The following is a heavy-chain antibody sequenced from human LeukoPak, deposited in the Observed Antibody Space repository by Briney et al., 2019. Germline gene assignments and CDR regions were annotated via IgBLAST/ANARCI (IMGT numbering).Heavy chain of an antibody. Sequence: SETLSLTCTVSGGSISSGDYYWSWIRQPPWKGLEWIGYIYYSGSTYYNPSLKSRVTISVDTSKNQFSLKLSSVTAADTAVYYCARAPWGDYVDYWGQGTLVTVSS. CDR2: IYYSGST. D-gene: IGHD3-16*01. CDR3: ARAPWGDYVDY. V-gene: IGHV4-30-4*01. CDR1: GGSISSGDYY. J-gene: IGHJ4*02.